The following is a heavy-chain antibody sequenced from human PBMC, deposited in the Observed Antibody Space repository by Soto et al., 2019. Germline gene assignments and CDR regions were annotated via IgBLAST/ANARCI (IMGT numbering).Heavy chain of an antibody. CDR1: GYTFTTYQ. CDR2: INPSGGST. CDR3: AKWSDNFDSIGRPLDY. Sequence: ASVKVSCKASGYTFTTYQMHWVRQAPGQGLEWMGIINPSGGSTVYAPKFQGRVTMTRDTSTSTVYMELSSLRSEDTAVYYCAKWSDNFDSIGRPLDYWGQGTLVTVSS. J-gene: IGHJ4*02. D-gene: IGHD3-22*01. V-gene: IGHV1-46*01.